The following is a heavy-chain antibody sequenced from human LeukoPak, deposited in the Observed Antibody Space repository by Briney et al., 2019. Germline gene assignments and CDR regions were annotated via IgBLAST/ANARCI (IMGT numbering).Heavy chain of an antibody. CDR3: ARAMVRGVIILPPFDY. D-gene: IGHD3-10*01. Sequence: GASVKVSCKASGYTFTSYGISWVRQAPGQGLEWMGWISAYNGNTNYAQKLQGRVTMTTDTSTSTAYMELRSLRSDDTAEYYCARAMVRGVIILPPFDYWGQGTLVTVSS. CDR1: GYTFTSYG. V-gene: IGHV1-18*01. J-gene: IGHJ4*02. CDR2: ISAYNGNT.